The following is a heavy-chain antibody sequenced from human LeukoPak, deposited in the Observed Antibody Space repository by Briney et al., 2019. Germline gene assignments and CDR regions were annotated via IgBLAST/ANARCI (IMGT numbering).Heavy chain of an antibody. CDR1: GFTFSSYA. Sequence: PGGALRLSCAASGFTFSSYAMSWVRQAPGEGPEGVSAISGSGAGTYYADSVRGRFTISRDNAKNTRYLQMDSLRAEDTALYYCATDFVRYNLQFDSWGQGALVTVSS. CDR2: ISGSGAGT. V-gene: IGHV3-23*01. D-gene: IGHD1-14*01. J-gene: IGHJ4*02. CDR3: ATDFVRYNLQFDS.